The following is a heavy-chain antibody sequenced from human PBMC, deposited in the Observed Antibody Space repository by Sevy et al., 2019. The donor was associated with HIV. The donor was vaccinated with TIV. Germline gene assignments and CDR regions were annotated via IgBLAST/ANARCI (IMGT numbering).Heavy chain of an antibody. CDR1: GFILGYYA. J-gene: IGHJ4*02. CDR3: ARDFYEFGDPRGLDY. V-gene: IGHV3-30-3*01. Sequence: GGSLRLSCTASGFILGYYAMHWVRQAPGKGLEWVAVSSYDGGNIYYADSVQGRFTVSRDNSKNTLYLQMNSLRPEDTAMYYCARDFYEFGDPRGLDYWGQGVLVTVPS. CDR2: SSYDGGNI. D-gene: IGHD4-17*01.